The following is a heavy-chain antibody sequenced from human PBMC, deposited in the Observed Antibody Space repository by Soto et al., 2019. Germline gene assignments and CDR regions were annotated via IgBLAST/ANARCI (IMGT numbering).Heavy chain of an antibody. Sequence: SETLSLTCAVSGDSMSSGGYSWSWIRQPPGKGLEWIGYIYHSGSSYYNPSLKSRVTISVDMSKNQFSLSLSSVTAADTAVYYCARGPLVRGIKNWFDPWGQGTQVTSPQ. J-gene: IGHJ5*02. D-gene: IGHD3-10*01. CDR2: IYHSGSS. V-gene: IGHV4-30-2*01. CDR3: ARGPLVRGIKNWFDP. CDR1: GDSMSSGGYS.